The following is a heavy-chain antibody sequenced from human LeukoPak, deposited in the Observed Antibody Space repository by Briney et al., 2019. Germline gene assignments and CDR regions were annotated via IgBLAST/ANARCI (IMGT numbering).Heavy chain of an antibody. J-gene: IGHJ4*02. Sequence: ASVKVSCKASGYTFTSYGISWARQAPGQGLEWMGWISAYNGNTNYAQELQGRVTMTTDTSTSTAYMELRSLRSDDTAVYYCARGNEDNYYGSGSYYNVHYFDYWGQGTLVTVSS. CDR3: ARGNEDNYYGSGSYYNVHYFDY. CDR2: ISAYNGNT. D-gene: IGHD3-10*01. CDR1: GYTFTSYG. V-gene: IGHV1-18*01.